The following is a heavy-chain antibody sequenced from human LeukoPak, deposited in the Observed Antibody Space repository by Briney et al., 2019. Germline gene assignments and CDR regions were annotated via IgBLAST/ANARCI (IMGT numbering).Heavy chain of an antibody. Sequence: SETLSLTCTVSGGSISSYYWSWIRQPAGKGLEWIGRIYTSGSTNYNPSVKSRVTMSVDTSKNQFSLNLSSVTAADTAVYYCARDSYSSGWHSAFDIWGQGTMVTVSS. V-gene: IGHV4-4*07. J-gene: IGHJ3*02. CDR1: GGSISSYY. CDR3: ARDSYSSGWHSAFDI. D-gene: IGHD6-19*01. CDR2: IYTSGST.